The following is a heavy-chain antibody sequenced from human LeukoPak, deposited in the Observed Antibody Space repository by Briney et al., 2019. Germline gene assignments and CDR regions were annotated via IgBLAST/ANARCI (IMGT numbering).Heavy chain of an antibody. CDR1: GYTFTSYY. CDR3: AREGPTAIKYYFDY. J-gene: IGHJ4*02. CDR2: INPSGGST. D-gene: IGHD2-2*01. V-gene: IGHV1-46*01. Sequence: ASVTVSCKASGYTFTSYYVHWVRQAPGQGLEWMGIINPSGGSTSSAQKFQGRVTKTSDTSTSTVYMELSSLRSEDTAVYYCAREGPTAIKYYFDYWGQGTLVTVSS.